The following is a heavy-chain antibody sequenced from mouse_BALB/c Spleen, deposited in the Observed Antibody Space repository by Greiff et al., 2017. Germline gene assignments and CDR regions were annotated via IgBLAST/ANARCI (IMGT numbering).Heavy chain of an antibody. CDR1: GFTFSDYY. V-gene: IGHV5-4*02. Sequence: EVQLVESGGGLVKPGGSLKLSCAASGFTFSDYYMYWVRQTPEKRLEWVATISDGGSYTYYPDSVKGRFTISRDNAKNNLYLQMSSLKSEDTAMYYCARDGYPFAYWGQGTLVTVSA. J-gene: IGHJ3*01. D-gene: IGHD2-2*01. CDR3: ARDGYPFAY. CDR2: ISDGGSYT.